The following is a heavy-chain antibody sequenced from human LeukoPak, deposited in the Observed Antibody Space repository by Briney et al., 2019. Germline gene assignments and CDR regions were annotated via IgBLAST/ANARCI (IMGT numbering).Heavy chain of an antibody. J-gene: IGHJ2*01. D-gene: IGHD6-19*01. V-gene: IGHV4-39*01. Sequence: SETLSLTCTVSGGSISSSSYYWGWIRQPPGKGLEWIGSIYYSGSTYYNPSLKSRVTISVDTSKNQFSLKLSSVTAADTAVYYCARQRLAVAGTWYFDLWGRGTLVTVS. CDR3: ARQRLAVAGTWYFDL. CDR2: IYYSGST. CDR1: GGSISSSSYY.